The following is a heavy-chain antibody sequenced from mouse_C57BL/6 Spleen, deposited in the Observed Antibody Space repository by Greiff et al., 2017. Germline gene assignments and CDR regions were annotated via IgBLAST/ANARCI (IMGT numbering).Heavy chain of an antibody. CDR2: IYPGSGST. CDR3: ARGGDYAMDY. Sequence: QVQLKESGAELVKPGASVKMSCKASGYTFTSYWITWVKQRPGQGLEWIGDIYPGSGSTNYNEKFKSKATLTVDTSSSTAYMQISSLTSEDSSVYYWARGGDYAMDYWGQGTSVTVSS. CDR1: GYTFTSYW. V-gene: IGHV1-55*01. J-gene: IGHJ4*01.